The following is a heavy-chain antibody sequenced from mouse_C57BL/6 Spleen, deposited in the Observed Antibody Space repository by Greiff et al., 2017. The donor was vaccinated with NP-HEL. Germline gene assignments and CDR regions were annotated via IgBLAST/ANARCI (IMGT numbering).Heavy chain of an antibody. V-gene: IGHV1-82*01. Sequence: QVQLQQSGPELVKPGASVKISCKASGYALSSSWMNWVKQRPGKGLEWIGRIYPGDGDTNYNGKFKGKATLTANKPSSTAYMQLSSLTSEDSAVYFCANDYYWYFDVWGTGTTVTVSS. CDR3: ANDYYWYFDV. D-gene: IGHD2-4*01. J-gene: IGHJ1*03. CDR1: GYALSSSW. CDR2: IYPGDGDT.